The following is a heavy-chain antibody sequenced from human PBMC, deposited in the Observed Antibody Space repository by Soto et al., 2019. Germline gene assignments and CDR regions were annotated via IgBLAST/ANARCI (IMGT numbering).Heavy chain of an antibody. J-gene: IGHJ4*02. V-gene: IGHV4-59*08. CDR1: GGSISSYY. CDR3: ARRWGAAFDY. CDR2: IYYSGST. Sequence: QVQLQESGPGLVKPSETLSLTCTVSGGSISSYYWSWIRQPPGKGLEWIGYIYYSGSTNYNPSLKSRVTISVDTSNTTFSLKLSSVTAADTAVYYCARRWGAAFDYWGQGTLVTVSS. D-gene: IGHD1-26*01.